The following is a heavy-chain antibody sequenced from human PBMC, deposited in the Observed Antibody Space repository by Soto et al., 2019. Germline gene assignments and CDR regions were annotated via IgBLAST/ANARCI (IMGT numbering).Heavy chain of an antibody. J-gene: IGHJ3*02. V-gene: IGHV4-31*03. D-gene: IGHD4-17*01. CDR2: IYDSGST. Sequence: QVQLQESGPGLVKPSQTLSLTCTVSGGSISSGGYYWSWIRQHPGKGLEWIGYIYDSGSTYYNPSLKSRVTISVDTSKNQFSLKLSSVTAADTAVYYCARDSDDYGDYGRAFDIWGQGTMVTVSS. CDR1: GGSISSGGYY. CDR3: ARDSDDYGDYGRAFDI.